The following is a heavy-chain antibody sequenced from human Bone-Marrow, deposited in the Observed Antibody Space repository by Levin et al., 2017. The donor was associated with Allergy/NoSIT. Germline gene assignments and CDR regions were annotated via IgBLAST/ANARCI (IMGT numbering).Heavy chain of an antibody. V-gene: IGHV3-30*04. J-gene: IGHJ6*02. CDR2: ISYDGSNK. CDR3: ARSTTVKEKLGYYYGMDV. Sequence: GGSLRLSCAASGFTFSSYAMHWVRQAPGKGLEWVAVISYDGSNKYYADSVKGRFTISRDNSKNTLYLQMNSLRAEDTAVYYCARSTTVKEKLGYYYGMDVWGQGTTVTVSS. CDR1: GFTFSSYA. D-gene: IGHD4-11*01.